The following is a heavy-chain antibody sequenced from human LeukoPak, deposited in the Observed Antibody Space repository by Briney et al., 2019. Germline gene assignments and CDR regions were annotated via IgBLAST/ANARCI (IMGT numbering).Heavy chain of an antibody. CDR2: ISCSDTLI. CDR3: AELGITMIGGV. V-gene: IGHV3-21*01. D-gene: IGHD3-10*02. CDR1: GFTFSNCY. J-gene: IGHJ6*04. Sequence: GGSLRLSCAASGFTFSNCYMNWVRQAPGKGLEWVSSISCSDTLIYYADSVKGRFTISRDNAKNSLYLQMNSLRAEDTAVYYCAELGITMIGGVWGKGTTVTISS.